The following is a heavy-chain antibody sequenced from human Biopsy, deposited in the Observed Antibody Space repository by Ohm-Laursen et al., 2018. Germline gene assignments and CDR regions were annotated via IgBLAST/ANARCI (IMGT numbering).Heavy chain of an antibody. V-gene: IGHV4-59*01. CDR1: GGSISSDY. CDR2: IYCSGST. D-gene: IGHD2/OR15-2a*01. CDR3: ARATNSTGWPYYYFYGMDV. Sequence: TLSLTCPVSGGSISSDYWSWIRQTPGKGLEWIGCIYCSGSTNYNPSLKSRVTISVDTSKNQFSLRLDSVTAADTAVYYCARATNSTGWPYYYFYGMDVWGQGTTVTVSS. J-gene: IGHJ6*02.